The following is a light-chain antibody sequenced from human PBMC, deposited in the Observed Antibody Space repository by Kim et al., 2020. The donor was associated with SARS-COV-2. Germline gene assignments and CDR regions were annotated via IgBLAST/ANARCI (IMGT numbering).Light chain of an antibody. V-gene: IGKV2-30*02. CDR3: MQGTHWPRT. CDR1: QSLVHSDGNTY. CDR2: KVS. Sequence: DVVMTQSPLSLPVTLGQPASISCRSSQSLVHSDGNTYLNWFQQRPGQSPRRLFYKVSNRDSGVPDRFSGSGSGTDFTLKISRVEAEDVGVSYCMQGTHWPRTFGQGTKVDIK. J-gene: IGKJ1*01.